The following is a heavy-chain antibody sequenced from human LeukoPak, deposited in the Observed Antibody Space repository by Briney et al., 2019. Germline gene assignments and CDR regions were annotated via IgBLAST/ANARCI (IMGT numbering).Heavy chain of an antibody. J-gene: IGHJ3*02. D-gene: IGHD3-22*01. CDR3: ARERWYYYDSSGYLSDAFDI. Sequence: GGSLRLSCAASGFTFDDYGMTWVRHAPGKGLEWVSGINWNGGSTGYADSAKGRFTISRDNAKNSLYLQMNSLRAEDTALYYCARERWYYYDSSGYLSDAFDIWGQGTMVTVSS. V-gene: IGHV3-20*04. CDR1: GFTFDDYG. CDR2: INWNGGST.